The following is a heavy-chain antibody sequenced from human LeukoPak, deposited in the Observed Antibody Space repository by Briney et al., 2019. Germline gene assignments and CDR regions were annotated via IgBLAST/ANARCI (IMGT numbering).Heavy chain of an antibody. V-gene: IGHV4-59*01. J-gene: IGHJ2*01. Sequence: SETLSLTCTVSGGSISSYYWSWIRQPPGKGLEWIGYIYYSGSTNYNPSLKSRVTISVDTSKNQFSLKLSSVTAADTGMYYCARYRVSRDGYNCAGPGWYFDLWGRGTLVTVSS. CDR3: ARYRVSRDGYNCAGPGWYFDL. D-gene: IGHD5-24*01. CDR1: GGSISSYY. CDR2: IYYSGST.